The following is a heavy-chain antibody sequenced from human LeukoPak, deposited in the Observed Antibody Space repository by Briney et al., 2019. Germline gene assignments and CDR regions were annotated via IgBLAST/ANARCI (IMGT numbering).Heavy chain of an antibody. V-gene: IGHV3-23*01. D-gene: IGHD2-2*01. Sequence: PGESLRLSCAASGFTFSSYAMSWVRQAPGKGLEWVSAISGSGGSTYYADSVKGRFTISRDNSKNTLYLQMNSLRAEDTAVYYCAKEHIVVVPAAIPHFDYWGQGTLVTVSS. CDR2: ISGSGGST. CDR3: AKEHIVVVPAAIPHFDY. J-gene: IGHJ4*02. CDR1: GFTFSSYA.